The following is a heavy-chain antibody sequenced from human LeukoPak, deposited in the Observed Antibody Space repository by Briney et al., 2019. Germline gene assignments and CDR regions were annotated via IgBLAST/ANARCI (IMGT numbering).Heavy chain of an antibody. CDR2: ISYSGGST. Sequence: GGSLRLSCAASGLTFSSYAMNWVRQAPGKGLEWVSTISYSGGSTYYVDSVKGRFTISRDNSENTLYLQLNSLRAEDTAVYYCAKAASGSYLYYFDYRGQGTLVTVSS. CDR3: AKAASGSYLYYFDY. J-gene: IGHJ4*02. V-gene: IGHV3-23*01. D-gene: IGHD1-26*01. CDR1: GLTFSSYA.